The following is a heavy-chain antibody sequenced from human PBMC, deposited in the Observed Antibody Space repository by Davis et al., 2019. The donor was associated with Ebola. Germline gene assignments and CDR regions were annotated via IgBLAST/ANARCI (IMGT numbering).Heavy chain of an antibody. CDR1: GFTFSSSA. V-gene: IGHV3-64D*08. CDR3: VKDRSGTYAFDI. Sequence: GESLKISCATSGFTFSSSAMHWGRQAPGKGLEYAAGINDNGRRIHYGESVKGRFTISRDKSKNTLYLQMSSLREEGTALYYCVKDRSGTYAFDIWGQGTGVTVSS. CDR2: INDNGRRI. J-gene: IGHJ3*02. D-gene: IGHD3-10*01.